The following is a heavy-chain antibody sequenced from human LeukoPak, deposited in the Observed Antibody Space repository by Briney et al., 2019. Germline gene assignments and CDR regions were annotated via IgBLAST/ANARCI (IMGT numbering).Heavy chain of an antibody. CDR2: INPNSGGT. CDR3: ARDLGSGWIIVDY. J-gene: IGHJ4*02. D-gene: IGHD6-19*01. V-gene: IGHV1-2*02. CDR1: GYTFTGYY. Sequence: ASVKVSCKASGYTFTGYYTHWVRQAPGQGLEWMGWINPNSGGTNSAQKFQGRVTLTRDTSISTAYLELSSLRSDDTAVYYCARDLGSGWIIVDYWGQGTLVTVSS.